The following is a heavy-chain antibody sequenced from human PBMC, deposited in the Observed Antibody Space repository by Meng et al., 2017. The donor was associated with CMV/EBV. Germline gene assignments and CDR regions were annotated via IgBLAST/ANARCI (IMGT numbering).Heavy chain of an antibody. CDR3: TRAAPDYYDSSGPPDY. J-gene: IGHJ4*02. D-gene: IGHD3-22*01. CDR2: IYFRGST. V-gene: IGHV4-30-4*08. Sequence: QVQVWVCGPGRRQPIPHLCLPRTVAGDAISSGDYSWSWIRHPPGKGLEWIGNIYFRGSTNYNPSLKSRVAISVDASKNQSSLKLSSVTAADTAVCYCTRAAPDYYDSSGPPDYWGQGTLVTVSS. CDR1: GDAISSGDYS.